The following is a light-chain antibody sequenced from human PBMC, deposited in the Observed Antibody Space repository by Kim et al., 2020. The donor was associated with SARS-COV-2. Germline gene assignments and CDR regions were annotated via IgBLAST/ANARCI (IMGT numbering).Light chain of an antibody. CDR3: QECDSAPWT. CDR2: AAS. J-gene: IGKJ1*01. V-gene: IGKV1-27*01. Sequence: GTVGDRVSRTCRARQDYRNYLAWLSLKPGKAPKVLNDAASALQPGVQSRFRGRGSGTDFNLTVTSLQPEDVATYYCQECDSAPWTYGQGTRVDIK. CDR1: QDYRNY.